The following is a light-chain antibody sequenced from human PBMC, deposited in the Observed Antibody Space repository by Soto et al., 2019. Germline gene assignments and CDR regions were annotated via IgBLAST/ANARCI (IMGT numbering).Light chain of an antibody. V-gene: IGKV1-5*03. J-gene: IGKJ1*01. CDR3: QQYNSYPTGT. CDR2: KAS. Sequence: DIQMTQSPSTLSASVGDRVTITCRASQSISSWLAWYQQKPGKAPKLLIYKASSLESGVPSRFSGSGSGTEVPLTISSLQPDDFANYYCQQYNSYPTGTLGQGTKVEIK. CDR1: QSISSW.